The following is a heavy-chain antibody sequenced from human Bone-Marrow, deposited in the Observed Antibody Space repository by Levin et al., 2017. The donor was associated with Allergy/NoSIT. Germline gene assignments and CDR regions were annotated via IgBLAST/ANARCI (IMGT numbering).Heavy chain of an antibody. Sequence: GESLKISCAASAFAFSSYAMSWVRQAPGKGLEWVSGISGSAVSTYYADSVKGRFTISRDNSKNTLYLQMNSLRAEDTAVYYCAKDGAHCSSISCYIDYWGQGTLVTVSS. J-gene: IGHJ4*02. CDR2: ISGSAVST. CDR1: AFAFSSYA. CDR3: AKDGAHCSSISCYIDY. V-gene: IGHV3-23*01. D-gene: IGHD2-2*02.